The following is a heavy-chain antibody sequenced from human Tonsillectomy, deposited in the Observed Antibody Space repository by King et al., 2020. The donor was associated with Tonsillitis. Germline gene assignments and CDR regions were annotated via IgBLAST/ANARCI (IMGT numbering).Heavy chain of an antibody. CDR2: IGGGGVTT. CDR3: ARGRGYSGYDIDY. V-gene: IGHV3-23*04. CDR1: GFTFNSYA. J-gene: IGHJ4*02. D-gene: IGHD5-12*01. Sequence: VQLVESGGGLVQPGGSLRLSCAASGFTFNSYAMSWVRQASGKGLEWVSAIGGGGVTTYYADSVKGRFTISRDNSKNTLYLQIHSLRAEDTAVYYCARGRGYSGYDIDYWGQGTLVTVSS.